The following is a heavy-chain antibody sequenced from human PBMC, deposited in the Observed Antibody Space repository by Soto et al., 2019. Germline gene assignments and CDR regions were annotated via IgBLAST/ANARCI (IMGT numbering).Heavy chain of an antibody. CDR2: ISSSGSTI. J-gene: IGHJ6*02. Sequence: WVSLRLSCAASGFTFSSYELTWVRQAPGKGLECFSYISSSGSTIYYADSVKGRFTISRDNAKNSLYLQMNSLRAEDTAVYYCARTHDDIVVVPAAIEVTDGMDVWGQGTTVTVSS. V-gene: IGHV3-48*03. CDR3: ARTHDDIVVVPAAIEVTDGMDV. CDR1: GFTFSSYE. D-gene: IGHD2-2*02.